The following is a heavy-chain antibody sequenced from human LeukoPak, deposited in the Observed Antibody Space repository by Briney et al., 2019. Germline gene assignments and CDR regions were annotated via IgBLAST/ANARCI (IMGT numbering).Heavy chain of an antibody. J-gene: IGHJ5*02. V-gene: IGHV4-34*01. D-gene: IGHD3-10*01. CDR2: INHSGST. Sequence: TSETLPLTCAVYGGSFSGYYWSWIRQPPGKGLEWIGEINHSGSTNYNPSLKSRVTISVDTSKDQFSLKLSSVTAADTAVYYCAREVLWFGDPRCWFDPWGQGTLVTVSS. CDR1: GGSFSGYY. CDR3: AREVLWFGDPRCWFDP.